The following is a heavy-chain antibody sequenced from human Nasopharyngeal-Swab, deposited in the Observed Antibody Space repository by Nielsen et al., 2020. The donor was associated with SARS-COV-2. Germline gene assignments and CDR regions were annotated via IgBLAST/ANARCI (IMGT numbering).Heavy chain of an antibody. CDR1: GFTFSSYA. V-gene: IGHV3-23*01. CDR2: ISGSGGST. Sequence: GGSLRLSCAASGFTFSSYAMSWVRQAPGKGLEWVSAISGSGGSTYYADSVKSRFTISRDNSKNTLYLQMNSLRAEDTAVYYCAKDDRRSQWLVDYYYGMDVWGQGTTVTVSS. CDR3: AKDDRRSQWLVDYYYGMDV. J-gene: IGHJ6*02. D-gene: IGHD6-19*01.